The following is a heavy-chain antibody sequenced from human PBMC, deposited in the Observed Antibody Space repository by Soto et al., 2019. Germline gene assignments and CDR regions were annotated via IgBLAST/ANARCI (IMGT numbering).Heavy chain of an antibody. J-gene: IGHJ4*01. CDR3: ARRSGTYSDFDY. D-gene: IGHD1-26*01. CDR1: GYSFTAYC. V-gene: IGHV1-2*02. CDR2: INTNSGGT. Sequence: ASVKVSCRASGYSFTAYCVHWVRPAPGKGLAWMGWINTNSGGTNYAQRFQGRVPLTTDTSTNTAYMELNSLKSNDTALYYCARRSGTYSDFDYWGQGAQVTVSS.